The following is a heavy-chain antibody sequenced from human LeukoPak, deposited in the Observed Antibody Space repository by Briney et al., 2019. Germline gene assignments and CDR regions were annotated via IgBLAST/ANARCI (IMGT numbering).Heavy chain of an antibody. V-gene: IGHV4-31*03. J-gene: IGHJ4*02. D-gene: IGHD3-10*01. CDR1: GDSIITGYY. Sequence: PSETLSLTCTVSGDSIITGYYWSWIRQHPGKGLEWIGYIYFSGSTYYNPSLKSRLTISIDTSKNQFSLKLNSVTAADTAVYYCARSEGLGGYLREGGPVDHWGQGILVTVSS. CDR2: IYFSGST. CDR3: ARSEGLGGYLREGGPVDH.